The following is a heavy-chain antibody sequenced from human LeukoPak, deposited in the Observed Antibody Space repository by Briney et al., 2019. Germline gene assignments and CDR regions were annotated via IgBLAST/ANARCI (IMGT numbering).Heavy chain of an antibody. CDR3: SREVGDGPGDNWVDP. Sequence: ASVTVSCKASGYTFKNNAVHWVRQAPGQSLEWLGWIDPGNGNTKYSQRFQHRVTITRDTSASTVYMELSSLRFEDTAIYYCSREVGDGPGDNWVDPWGQGTLVTVSS. V-gene: IGHV1-3*01. J-gene: IGHJ5*02. CDR1: GYTFKNNA. D-gene: IGHD3-10*01. CDR2: IDPGNGNT.